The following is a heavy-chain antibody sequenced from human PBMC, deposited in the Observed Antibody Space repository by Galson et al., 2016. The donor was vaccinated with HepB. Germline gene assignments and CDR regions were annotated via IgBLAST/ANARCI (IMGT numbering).Heavy chain of an antibody. D-gene: IGHD5-24*01. CDR2: IYHSGTT. Sequence: SETLSLTCAVSGVSISSGNWGTWVRQTPGKGLEWLGEIYHSGTTNNNLSLISRVTMSVDKSNNQFSLKMTSVTAEDTAIYYCARYVTDGAAWRSFDYWGQGILVTVSS. CDR1: GVSISSGNW. V-gene: IGHV4-4*02. J-gene: IGHJ4*02. CDR3: ARYVTDGAAWRSFDY.